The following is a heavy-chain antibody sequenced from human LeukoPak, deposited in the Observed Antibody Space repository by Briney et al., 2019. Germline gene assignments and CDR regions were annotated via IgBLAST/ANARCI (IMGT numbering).Heavy chain of an antibody. CDR1: GGTFSSYA. CDR2: IIPIFGTA. D-gene: IGHD2-2*01. J-gene: IGHJ6*03. V-gene: IGHV1-69*13. Sequence: SVKVSCTASGGTFSSYAISWVRQAPGQGLEWMGGIIPIFGTANYAQKFQGRVTITADESTSTAYMELSSLRSEDTAVYYCAGGSSTSCRIWGLCMDVWGKGTTVTVSS. CDR3: AGGSSTSCRIWGLCMDV.